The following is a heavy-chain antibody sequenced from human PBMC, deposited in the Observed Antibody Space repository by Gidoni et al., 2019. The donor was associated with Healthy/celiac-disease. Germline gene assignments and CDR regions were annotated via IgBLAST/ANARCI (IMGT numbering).Heavy chain of an antibody. CDR1: GYTFTSYA. Sequence: QVQLVQSGSELKKPGASVTVSCKASGYTFTSYAMNWVRQAPGQGLEWMGWINTNTGNPTYAQGFTGRFVFSLDTSVSTAYLQISSLKAEDTAVYYCARDPTPFVLVVYGGMDVWGQGTTVTVSS. CDR2: INTNTGNP. V-gene: IGHV7-4-1*02. J-gene: IGHJ6*02. D-gene: IGHD2-8*02. CDR3: ARDPTPFVLVVYGGMDV.